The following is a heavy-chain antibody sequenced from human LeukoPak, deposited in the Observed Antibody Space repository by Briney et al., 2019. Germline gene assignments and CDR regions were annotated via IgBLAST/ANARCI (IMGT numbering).Heavy chain of an antibody. CDR3: ARGGYMSNWFEH. CDR2: IHDCGIT. J-gene: IGHJ5*02. V-gene: IGHV4-59*01. CDR1: GGSISDSY. Sequence: SETLSLTCTVSGGSISDSYWSWIRQPPGKGLEWIGKIHDCGITNYNPSLKSRVTFSVDTSKKQFSLNLNSVTAADTAVYYCARGGYMSNWFEHWGQGTPVTVSS. D-gene: IGHD5-12*01.